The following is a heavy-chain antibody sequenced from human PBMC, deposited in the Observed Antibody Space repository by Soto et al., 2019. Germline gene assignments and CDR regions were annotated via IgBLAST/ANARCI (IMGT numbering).Heavy chain of an antibody. V-gene: IGHV4-4*01. J-gene: IGHJ5*02. CDR1: GGTIRSPDW. CDR3: AIVRGRYVSAWSWFDP. D-gene: IGHD6-19*01. CDR2: IFQSGST. Sequence: PETLPLTCGVSGGTIRSPDWWTWVRPPPGKGLEWIGEIFQSGSTNYTPSLESRGTISVDKSKNQFSLTLTSVTAADTAVYFCAIVRGRYVSAWSWFDPWGQGILVTFPQ.